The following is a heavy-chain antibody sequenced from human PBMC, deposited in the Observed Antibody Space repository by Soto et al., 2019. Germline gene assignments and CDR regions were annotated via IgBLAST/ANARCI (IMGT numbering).Heavy chain of an antibody. J-gene: IGHJ6*02. CDR3: AMLGGWSGGSSGMDV. Sequence: EVQLVVSGGGLVQPGGSLRLSCAASGLIFSDYHMDWVRQAPGKGLEWVGRIRRKANSYTTEYAASAKGRFTISRDDSKNSLYLQMNSLKSEDTAVYYCAMLGGWSGGSSGMDVWGQGTTVTVSS. CDR1: GLIFSDYH. V-gene: IGHV3-72*01. D-gene: IGHD6-19*01. CDR2: IRRKANSYTT.